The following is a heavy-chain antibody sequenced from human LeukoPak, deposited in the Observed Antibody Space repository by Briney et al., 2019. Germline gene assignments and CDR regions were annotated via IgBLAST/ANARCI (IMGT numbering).Heavy chain of an antibody. CDR1: GGSLRSSRYY. Sequence: PSETLSLTCTVSGGSLRSSRYYWGWIRQPPGKGLEWFGSIYYTGSTYYNPSLKSRITISVDTSKNQFSLKLSFVTAADTAVYYCARQPRVEVADPGAPHLWGQGTMVTVSS. CDR3: ARQPRVEVADPGAPHL. J-gene: IGHJ3*01. D-gene: IGHD6-19*01. CDR2: IYYTGST. V-gene: IGHV4-39*01.